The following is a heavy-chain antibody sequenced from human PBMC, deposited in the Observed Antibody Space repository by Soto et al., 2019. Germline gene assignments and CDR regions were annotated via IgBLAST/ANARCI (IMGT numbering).Heavy chain of an antibody. Sequence: PSETLSLTCTVSGGSISSYYWSWIRQPPGKGLEWIGYIYYSGSTNYNPSLKSRVTISVDTSKNQFSLKLSSVTAADTAVYYCARFVGSWYDYWGQGTLVTVSS. CDR2: IYYSGST. D-gene: IGHD6-13*01. J-gene: IGHJ4*02. V-gene: IGHV4-59*08. CDR1: GGSISSYY. CDR3: ARFVGSWYDY.